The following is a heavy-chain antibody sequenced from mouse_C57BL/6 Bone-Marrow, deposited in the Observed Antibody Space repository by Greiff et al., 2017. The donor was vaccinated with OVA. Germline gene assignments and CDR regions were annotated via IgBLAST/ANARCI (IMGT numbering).Heavy chain of an antibody. D-gene: IGHD1-1*01. V-gene: IGHV14-4*01. J-gene: IGHJ2*01. CDR1: GFNIKDDY. CDR3: TPYGSSYYFDY. Sequence: EVQLQQSGAELVRPGASVKLSCTASGFNIKDDYMHWVKQRPEQGLEWIGWIDPENGDTEYASKVQGKATITADTSSNTAYLQLSSLTSEDTAVYYCTPYGSSYYFDYWGQGTTLTVSS. CDR2: IDPENGDT.